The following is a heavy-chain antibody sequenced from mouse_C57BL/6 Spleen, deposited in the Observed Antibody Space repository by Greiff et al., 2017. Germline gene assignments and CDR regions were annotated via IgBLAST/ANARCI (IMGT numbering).Heavy chain of an antibody. CDR3: ARKRLIKDYFDY. CDR2: INPNNGGT. D-gene: IGHD2-4*01. Sequence: VQLQQSGPELVKPGASVKISCKASGYTFTDYYMNWVKQSHGKSLEWIGDINPNNGGTSYNQEFKGKATLTVDKSSSTAYMELRSLTSEDAAFYYCARKRLIKDYFDYWGQGTTLTVSA. J-gene: IGHJ2*01. V-gene: IGHV1-26*01. CDR1: GYTFTDYY.